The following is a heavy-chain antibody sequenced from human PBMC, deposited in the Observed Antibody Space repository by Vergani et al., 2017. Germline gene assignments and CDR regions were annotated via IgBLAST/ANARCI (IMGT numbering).Heavy chain of an antibody. D-gene: IGHD5-12*01. CDR2: MRGSGGST. CDR3: ATSGYDYGPRHGLYYFDY. Sequence: EVQLLESGGGLVQPGGSLRLSCAASGFTFSSYAMSWVRQAPGKGLEGVSAMRGSGGSTYYADSVKGRFTISSDNSKNTLYLQMNSLRAEDTAVYYCATSGYDYGPRHGLYYFDYWGQGTLVTVSS. V-gene: IGHV3-23*01. CDR1: GFTFSSYA. J-gene: IGHJ4*02.